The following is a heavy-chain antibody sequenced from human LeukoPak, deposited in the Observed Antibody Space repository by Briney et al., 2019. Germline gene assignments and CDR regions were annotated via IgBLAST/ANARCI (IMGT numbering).Heavy chain of an antibody. V-gene: IGHV4-59*01. J-gene: IGHJ4*02. CDR3: ARGVYIAAAQYAY. CDR1: GGSIGTYS. Sequence: NPSETLSLTCTVSGGSIGTYSWNWIRQPPGKGLEWIGYIYYSGTTNYNPSLRSRVTISVDTSKNQFSLKLSSVTAADTAVYYCARGVYIAAAQYAYWGQGTLVTVSS. CDR2: IYYSGTT. D-gene: IGHD6-13*01.